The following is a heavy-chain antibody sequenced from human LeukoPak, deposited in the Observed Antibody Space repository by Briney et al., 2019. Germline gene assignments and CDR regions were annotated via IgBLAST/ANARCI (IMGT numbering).Heavy chain of an antibody. J-gene: IGHJ5*02. D-gene: IGHD3-16*01. CDR2: FDPEDGET. CDR1: GYTFTSYY. V-gene: IGHV1-24*01. CDR3: ALWGPHRDWFDP. Sequence: ASVKVSCKASGYTFTSYYMHWVRQAPGKGLEWMGGFDPEDGETIYAQKFQGRVTMTEDTSTDTAYMELSSLRSEDTAVYYCALWGPHRDWFDPWGQGTLVTVSS.